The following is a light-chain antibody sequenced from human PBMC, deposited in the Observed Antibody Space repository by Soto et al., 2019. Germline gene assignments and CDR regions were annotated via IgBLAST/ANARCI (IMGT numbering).Light chain of an antibody. V-gene: IGKV3-15*01. CDR2: GAS. CDR3: QQYNSWRT. CDR1: QSVSSN. J-gene: IGKJ1*01. Sequence: EIVMTQSPATLSVSPGERATLSCRASQSVSSNLAWYQHKPGQAPRLLIYGASTRATGIPAGFSGSGSGTEFTLTISSLQSEDFAVYYRQQYNSWRTFGQGTKVDIK.